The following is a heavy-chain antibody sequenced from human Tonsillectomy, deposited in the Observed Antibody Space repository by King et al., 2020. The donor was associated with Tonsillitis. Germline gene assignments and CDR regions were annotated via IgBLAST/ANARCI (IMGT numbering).Heavy chain of an antibody. J-gene: IGHJ4*02. Sequence: VQLQESGPGLVKPSETLSLTCTVSGGSISSYYWSWIRQPPGKGLEWIGDIYYSGSTNYNPSPKSRVTRSVATSKNQFSLKRSSVTAADTAVYYCATTGYTFGAWVFDYWGQGTLVTVSS. V-gene: IGHV4-59*01. CDR3: ATTGYTFGAWVFDY. CDR1: GGSISSYY. D-gene: IGHD5-18*01. CDR2: IYYSGST.